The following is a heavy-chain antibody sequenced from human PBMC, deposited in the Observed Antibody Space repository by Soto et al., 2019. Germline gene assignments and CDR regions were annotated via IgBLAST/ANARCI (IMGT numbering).Heavy chain of an antibody. CDR2: ISSSSTYI. Sequence: EVQLVESGGGLVQPGGSLRLSCAASGFTFSSYSMNWVRQAPGKGLEWVSSISSSSTYIYYADSLKGRFTISRDRAKNSLYLQMNSLRAEDTAVYYCARLLEGDYWYFDLWGRGTLVTVSS. CDR1: GFTFSSYS. D-gene: IGHD1-1*01. J-gene: IGHJ2*01. CDR3: ARLLEGDYWYFDL. V-gene: IGHV3-21*01.